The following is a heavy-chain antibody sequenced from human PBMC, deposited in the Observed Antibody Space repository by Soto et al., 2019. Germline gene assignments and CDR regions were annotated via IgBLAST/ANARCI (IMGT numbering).Heavy chain of an antibody. CDR2: ISSSGSTI. CDR3: ARGPPGWLQPLDY. D-gene: IGHD5-12*01. CDR1: GFTFSDYY. V-gene: IGHV3-11*01. J-gene: IGHJ4*02. Sequence: PGGSLRLSCAASGFTFSDYYMSWIRQAPGKGLEWVSYISSSGSTIDYADSVKGRFTISRDNAKNSLYLQMNSLRAEDTAVYYWARGPPGWLQPLDYWGQGTLVTVSS.